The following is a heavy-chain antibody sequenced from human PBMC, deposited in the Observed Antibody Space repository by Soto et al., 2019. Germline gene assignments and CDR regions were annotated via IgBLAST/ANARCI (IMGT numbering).Heavy chain of an antibody. Sequence: PGGSLRLSCAASGFTFSSYAMSWVRQAPGKGLEWVSAISGSGGSAYYADSVKGRFTISRDNSKNTLYLQMNSLRAEDTAVYYCAKDRSGFAITAPWPYWGQGTLVTVSS. D-gene: IGHD3-16*01. V-gene: IGHV3-23*01. CDR3: AKDRSGFAITAPWPY. J-gene: IGHJ4*02. CDR2: ISGSGGSA. CDR1: GFTFSSYA.